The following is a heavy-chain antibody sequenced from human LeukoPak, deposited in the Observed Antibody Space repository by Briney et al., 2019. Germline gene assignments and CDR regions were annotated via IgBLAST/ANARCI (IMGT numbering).Heavy chain of an antibody. D-gene: IGHD6-13*01. CDR3: ASPAAGTNSDF. Sequence: GGSLILSCAASGFTFSDYYMGWIRQAPGKGLEWISYISSSSGYTNYADSVKGRFTISRDNAKNSLYLQMNSLRAENTAVYYCASPAAGTNSDFWGQGTLVTVSS. CDR2: ISSSSGYT. J-gene: IGHJ4*02. CDR1: GFTFSDYY. V-gene: IGHV3-11*03.